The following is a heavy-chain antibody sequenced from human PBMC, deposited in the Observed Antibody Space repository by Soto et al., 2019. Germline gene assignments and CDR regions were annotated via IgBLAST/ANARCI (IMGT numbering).Heavy chain of an antibody. Sequence: QLQLQESGPGLVKPSETLSLTCTVSGGSISSSSSYWVWIRQPPGKGLAWIGSIYYSGSTYYTPSLMSRDTIPVDTSTNQFSRKLSCVTAAETAVYYCARLRAVAAPGSYWGQGTLFTFSS. CDR3: ARLRAVAAPGSY. CDR2: IYYSGST. J-gene: IGHJ4*02. V-gene: IGHV4-39*01. CDR1: GGSISSSSSY. D-gene: IGHD6-19*01.